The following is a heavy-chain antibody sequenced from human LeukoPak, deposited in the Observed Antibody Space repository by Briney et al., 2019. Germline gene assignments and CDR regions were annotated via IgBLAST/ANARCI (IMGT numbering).Heavy chain of an antibody. D-gene: IGHD1-26*01. V-gene: IGHV1-18*01. Sequence: GASVKVSCKASGYTFVNYGINWVRQAPGQGLEWMGWINTYNGNTDYAQKLQGRVTMTTDTSTSTAYMELRSLRSEDTAVYYCARGAPLDYWGQGTLVTVSS. CDR3: ARGAPLDY. CDR2: INTYNGNT. J-gene: IGHJ4*02. CDR1: GYTFVNYG.